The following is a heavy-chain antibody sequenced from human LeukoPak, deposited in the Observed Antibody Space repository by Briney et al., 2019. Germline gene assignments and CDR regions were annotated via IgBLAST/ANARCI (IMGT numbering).Heavy chain of an antibody. CDR2: INPNSGGT. J-gene: IGHJ4*02. CDR3: ARAFLGRGSYYDY. Sequence: PGASVKVSCKASGYTFTGYYMHWVRQAPGQGLEWMGWINPNSGGTNYAQKFQGRVTMTRDTSISTAYMELSRLRSDDTAVYYCARAFLGRGSYYDYWGQGTLVTVSS. V-gene: IGHV1-2*02. D-gene: IGHD1-26*01. CDR1: GYTFTGYY.